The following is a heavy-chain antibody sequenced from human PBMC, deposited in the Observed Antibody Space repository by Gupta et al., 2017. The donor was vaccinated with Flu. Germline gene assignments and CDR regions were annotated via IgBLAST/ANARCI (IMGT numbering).Heavy chain of an antibody. D-gene: IGHD3-9*01. CDR1: GDSVSRSAYY. CDR2: IHYSGNT. Sequence: QVQLQESGPGLVKPSQTLSLTCAVSGDSVSRSAYYWTWVRQHPGKGLEWIGYIHYSGNTLYNPSLKGRITGSVDTSKNQVFLELRSVTAADTAVYYCARASRLTRDAFDMWGQGTLVTVSS. V-gene: IGHV4-31*11. CDR3: ARASRLTRDAFDM. J-gene: IGHJ3*02.